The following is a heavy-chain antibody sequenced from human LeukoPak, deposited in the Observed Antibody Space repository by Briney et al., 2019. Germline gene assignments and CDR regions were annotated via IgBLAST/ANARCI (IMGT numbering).Heavy chain of an antibody. Sequence: GASVKVSCKASGYTFTGYYMHWVRQAPGQGLEWMGWINPNSGGTNYAQKFQGRVTMTRDTSISTAYMELSRLRSDDTAVYYCARFRYSGSYEPRYAFDIWGQGTMVTVSS. J-gene: IGHJ3*02. CDR2: INPNSGGT. CDR3: ARFRYSGSYEPRYAFDI. D-gene: IGHD1-26*01. V-gene: IGHV1-2*02. CDR1: GYTFTGYY.